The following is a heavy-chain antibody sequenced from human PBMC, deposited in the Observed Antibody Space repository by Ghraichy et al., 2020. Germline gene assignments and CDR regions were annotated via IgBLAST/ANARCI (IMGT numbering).Heavy chain of an antibody. Sequence: SETLSLTCAVYGGSFSGYYWSWIRQPPGKGLEWIGEINHSGSTNYNPSLKSRVTISVDTSKNQFSLKLSSVTAADTAVYYCATQNYSNYVLPYWGQGTLVTVSS. CDR1: GGSFSGYY. V-gene: IGHV4-34*01. J-gene: IGHJ4*02. D-gene: IGHD4-11*01. CDR3: ATQNYSNYVLPY. CDR2: INHSGST.